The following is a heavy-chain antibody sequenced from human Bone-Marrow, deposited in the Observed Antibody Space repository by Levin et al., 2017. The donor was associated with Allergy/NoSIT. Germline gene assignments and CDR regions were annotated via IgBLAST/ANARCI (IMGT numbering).Heavy chain of an antibody. J-gene: IGHJ4*02. Sequence: GASVKVSCKASGGTFSSDTLSWVRQAPGQGLEWMGRIIPFLGVPNYAQKFQGRVTITADKSTSTAYMEVSGLRSEDTAVYYCARGPRVYGDYGERSDYWGQGTLVTVSS. V-gene: IGHV1-69*02. D-gene: IGHD4-17*01. CDR1: GGTFSSDT. CDR2: IIPFLGVP. CDR3: ARGPRVYGDYGERSDY.